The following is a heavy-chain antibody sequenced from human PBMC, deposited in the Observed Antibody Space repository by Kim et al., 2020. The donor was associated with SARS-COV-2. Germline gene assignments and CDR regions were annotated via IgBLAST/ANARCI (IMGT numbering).Heavy chain of an antibody. CDR2: ISAYNGNT. CDR1: GYTFTSYG. V-gene: IGHV1-18*04. D-gene: IGHD2-15*01. J-gene: IGHJ5*02. Sequence: ASVKVSCKASGYTFTSYGISWVRQAPGQGLEWMGWISAYNGNTNYAQKLQGRVTMTTDTSTSTAYMELRSLRSDDTAVYYCARDSRDIVVVVAATGDWFDPWGQGTLVTVSS. CDR3: ARDSRDIVVVVAATGDWFDP.